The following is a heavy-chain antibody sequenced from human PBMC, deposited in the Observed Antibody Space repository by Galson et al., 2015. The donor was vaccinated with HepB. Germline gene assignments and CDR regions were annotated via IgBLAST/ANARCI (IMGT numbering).Heavy chain of an antibody. CDR2: ISWNSGSI. V-gene: IGHV3-9*01. D-gene: IGHD4-17*01. Sequence: SLRLSCAASGFTFDDYAMHWVRQAPGKGLEWVSGISWNSGSIGYADSVKGRFTVSRDNSKNTLYLQMNSLRAEDTAVYYCAREFYGDYQGPNWFDPWGQGTLVTVSS. CDR1: GFTFDDYA. CDR3: AREFYGDYQGPNWFDP. J-gene: IGHJ5*02.